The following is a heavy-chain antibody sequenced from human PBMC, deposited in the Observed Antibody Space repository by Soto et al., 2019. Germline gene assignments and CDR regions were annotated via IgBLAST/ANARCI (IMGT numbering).Heavy chain of an antibody. J-gene: IGHJ5*02. CDR3: ARRVQGSSSSFVFDP. D-gene: IGHD6-6*01. CDR2: IIPIFGTA. V-gene: IGHV1-69*06. Sequence: QVQLVQSGAEVKKPGSSVKVSCKASGGTFSSYAISWVRQAPGQGLEWLGGIIPIFGTANYAQKIQGRVTVTADNSPRTAYMELSSLRSEDAAVYYCARRVQGSSSSFVFDPWGQGTLVTVSS. CDR1: GGTFSSYA.